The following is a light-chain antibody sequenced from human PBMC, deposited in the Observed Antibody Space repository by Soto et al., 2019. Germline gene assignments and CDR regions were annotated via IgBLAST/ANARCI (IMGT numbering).Light chain of an antibody. CDR3: QQYDSYPLA. Sequence: DIQMTQSPSTLSASVGDRVTITCRASQSISNWLAWHQQKPGKAPKYLIYKASNLQSGVPSRFSGSGSGTEFTLTISSLQPDDFATYYCQQYDSYPLAFGGGTRVDIK. CDR1: QSISNW. J-gene: IGKJ4*01. CDR2: KAS. V-gene: IGKV1-5*03.